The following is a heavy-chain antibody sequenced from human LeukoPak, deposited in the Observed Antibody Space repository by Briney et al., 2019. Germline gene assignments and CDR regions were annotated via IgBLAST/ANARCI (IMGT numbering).Heavy chain of an antibody. CDR1: GGSITNYY. CDR3: ARERAVTTYYYFDY. Sequence: SETLSLTCTVSGGSITNYYWSWIRQPPGKGLEWIGYIHYSGSTKYKSSLKSRVTISVDTSKNQFSLKLNSVTAADTAVYYCARERAVTTYYYFDYWGQGTLVTVSS. D-gene: IGHD4-17*01. V-gene: IGHV4-59*01. J-gene: IGHJ4*02. CDR2: IHYSGST.